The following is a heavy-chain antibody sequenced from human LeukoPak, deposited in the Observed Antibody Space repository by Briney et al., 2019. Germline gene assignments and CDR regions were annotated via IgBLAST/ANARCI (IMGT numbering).Heavy chain of an antibody. CDR3: AKQVTIFENWFDP. CDR2: IRYDGSNK. Sequence: PGGSLRLXCAASGFTCSSYGMHWVRQAPGKGLEWVAFIRYDGSNKYYADSVKGRFTISRDNSKNTLYLQMNSLRAEDTAVYYCAKQVTIFENWFDPWGQGTLVTVSS. CDR1: GFTCSSYG. J-gene: IGHJ5*02. V-gene: IGHV3-30*02. D-gene: IGHD3-3*01.